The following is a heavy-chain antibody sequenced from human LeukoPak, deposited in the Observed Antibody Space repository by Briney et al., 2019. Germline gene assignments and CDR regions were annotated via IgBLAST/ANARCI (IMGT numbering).Heavy chain of an antibody. V-gene: IGHV1-46*01. CDR1: GYTFTSYG. CDR2: INPSGGST. CDR3: AKSSGSYNYFDY. J-gene: IGHJ4*02. D-gene: IGHD1-26*01. Sequence: ASVKVSCKASGYTFTSYGISWVRQAPGQGLEWMGIINPSGGSTSYAQKFQGRVTMTRDMSTSTVYMELSSLRSEDTAVYYCAKSSGSYNYFDYWGQGTLVTVSS.